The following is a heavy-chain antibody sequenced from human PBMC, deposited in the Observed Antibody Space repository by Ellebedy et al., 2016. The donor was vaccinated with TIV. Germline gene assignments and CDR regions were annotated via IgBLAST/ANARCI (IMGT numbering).Heavy chain of an antibody. Sequence: GGSLRLSXAASGFTFSSYAMSWVRQAPGKGLEWVSAISGSGGSTYYADSVKGRFTISRDNSKNTLYLQMNSLRAEDTAVYYCAKDLLWFGELFRYYFDYWGQGTLVTVSS. V-gene: IGHV3-23*01. J-gene: IGHJ4*02. CDR2: ISGSGGST. D-gene: IGHD3-10*01. CDR3: AKDLLWFGELFRYYFDY. CDR1: GFTFSSYA.